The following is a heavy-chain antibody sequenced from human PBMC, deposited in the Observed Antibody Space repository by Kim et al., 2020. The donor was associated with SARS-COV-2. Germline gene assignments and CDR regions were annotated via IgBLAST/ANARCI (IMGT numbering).Heavy chain of an antibody. CDR3: TTVTYLAARPLDY. J-gene: IGHJ4*02. V-gene: IGHV3-15*01. D-gene: IGHD6-6*01. CDR2: IKSKTDGGTT. CDR1: GFTFSNAW. Sequence: GGSLRLSCAASGFTFSNAWMSWVRQAPGKGLEWVGRIKSKTDGGTTDYAAPVKGRFTISRDDSKNTLYLQMNSLKTEDTAVYYCTTVTYLAARPLDYWGQGTLVTVSS.